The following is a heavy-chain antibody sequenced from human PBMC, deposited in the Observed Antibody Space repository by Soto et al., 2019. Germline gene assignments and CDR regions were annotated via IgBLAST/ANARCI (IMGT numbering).Heavy chain of an antibody. D-gene: IGHD3-10*01. CDR1: GYTFTSYG. J-gene: IGHJ6*02. V-gene: IGHV1-18*01. CDR2: ISAYNGNT. CDR3: ARDSTMVRGVNYYYYYGMDV. Sequence: GASVKVSCKASGYTFTSYGISWVRQAPGQGLEWMGWISAYNGNTNYAQKLQGRVTMTTDTSTSTAYMELRRLRSDDTAVYYCARDSTMVRGVNYYYYYGMDVWGQGTTVPVSS.